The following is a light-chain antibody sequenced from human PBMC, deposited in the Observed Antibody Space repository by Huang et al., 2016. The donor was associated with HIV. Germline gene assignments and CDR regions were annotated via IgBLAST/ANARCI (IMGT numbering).Light chain of an antibody. CDR1: QGISNS. J-gene: IGKJ1*01. CDR2: STS. V-gene: IGKV1-NL1*01. Sequence: DIQMTQSPSSLSAFVGDTVTITCRASQGISNSVAWYQQKPGKAPKLLLYSTSRVESGVPSRFRGGGSGTDYTLTINSRQPDDFATYYCQQYYTSPTFGQGSKVEIK. CDR3: QQYYTSPT.